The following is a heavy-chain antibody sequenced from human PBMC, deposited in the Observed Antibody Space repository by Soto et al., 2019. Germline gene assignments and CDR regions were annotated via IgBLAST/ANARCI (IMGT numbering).Heavy chain of an antibody. Sequence: PGGSLRLSCAASGFTFSSYEMNWVRQAPGKGLEWVSYISSSGSTIYYADSVKGRFTISRDNAKNSLYLQMNSLRAEDTAVYYCARVFDYGDIVYYYYYGMDVWGQGTTVTVSS. J-gene: IGHJ6*02. V-gene: IGHV3-48*03. D-gene: IGHD4-17*01. CDR1: GFTFSSYE. CDR2: ISSSGSTI. CDR3: ARVFDYGDIVYYYYYGMDV.